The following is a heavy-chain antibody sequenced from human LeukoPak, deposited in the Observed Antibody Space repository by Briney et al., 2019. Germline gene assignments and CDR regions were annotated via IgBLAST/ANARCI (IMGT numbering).Heavy chain of an antibody. CDR2: FYRGGST. CDR3: ARSQDGSGSYFYYFYIDV. V-gene: IGHV3-66*01. Sequence: GGSLRLSCAASGFTFSSYGMHWVRQAPGKGLEWVSIFYRGGSTYYADSVKGRFTVSRDNSKNILYLQMNSLRAEDTAVYYCARSQDGSGSYFYYFYIDVWGKGTTV. J-gene: IGHJ6*03. D-gene: IGHD3-10*01. CDR1: GFTFSSYG.